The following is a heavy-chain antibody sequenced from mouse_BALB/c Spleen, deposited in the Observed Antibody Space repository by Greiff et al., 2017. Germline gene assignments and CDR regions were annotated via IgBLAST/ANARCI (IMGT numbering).Heavy chain of an antibody. CDR1: GFTFSSFG. CDR3: AREGIYYGNYGYFDV. V-gene: IGHV5-17*02. J-gene: IGHJ1*01. D-gene: IGHD2-1*01. Sequence: EVQLVESGGGLVQPGGSRKLSCAASGFTFSSFGMHWVRQAPEKGLEWVAYISSGSSTIYYADTVKGRFTISRDNPKNTLFLQMTSLRSEDTAMYYCAREGIYYGNYGYFDVWGAGTTVTVSS. CDR2: ISSGSSTI.